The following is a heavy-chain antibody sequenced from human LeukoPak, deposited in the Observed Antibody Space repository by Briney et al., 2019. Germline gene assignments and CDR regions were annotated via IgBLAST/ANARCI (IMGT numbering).Heavy chain of an antibody. V-gene: IGHV3-23*01. CDR1: GFTVSSNY. D-gene: IGHD3-10*01. Sequence: PGGSLRLSCAASGFTVSSNYMSWVRQAPGKGLEWVSAISGSGGSTYYADSVKGRFTISRDNSKNTLYLQMNSLRAEDTAVYYCAKVAYYYVSGSLPRPLYYFDYWGQGTLVTVSS. J-gene: IGHJ4*02. CDR2: ISGSGGST. CDR3: AKVAYYYVSGSLPRPLYYFDY.